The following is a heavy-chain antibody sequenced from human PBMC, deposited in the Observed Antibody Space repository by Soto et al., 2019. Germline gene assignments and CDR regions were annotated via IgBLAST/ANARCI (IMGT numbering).Heavy chain of an antibody. Sequence: EVQLLESGGGLVQPGGSLRLSCAGSGFIFNNYAMTWVRQAPGKGLQWVSVISGSGGNTYYADSVKGRFTISRDNSKNTLYLQMNSLRAEDTAVYYCAKGAHITVAGKEDCWGQGTLVTVSS. J-gene: IGHJ4*02. D-gene: IGHD6-19*01. CDR3: AKGAHITVAGKEDC. CDR2: ISGSGGNT. V-gene: IGHV3-23*01. CDR1: GFIFNNYA.